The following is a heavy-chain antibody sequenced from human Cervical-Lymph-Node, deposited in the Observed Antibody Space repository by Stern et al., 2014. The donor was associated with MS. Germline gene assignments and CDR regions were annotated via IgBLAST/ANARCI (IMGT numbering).Heavy chain of an antibody. Sequence: QVQLVQSGAEVRKPGSSVKVSCKASGATFSTNAISWLRQAPGQGPEWMGAIVPIFGRANYVQKLRGRLTITADESARTADMELRSLRSEDTAVYYCAREHHGGNFASGGQGPLVTVSS. D-gene: IGHD4-23*01. CDR2: IVPIFGRA. CDR1: GATFSTNA. J-gene: IGHJ4*02. V-gene: IGHV1-69*01. CDR3: AREHHGGNFAS.